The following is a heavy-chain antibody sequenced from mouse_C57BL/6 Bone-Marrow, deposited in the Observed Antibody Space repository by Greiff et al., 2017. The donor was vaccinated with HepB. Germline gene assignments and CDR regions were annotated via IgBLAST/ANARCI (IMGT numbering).Heavy chain of an antibody. CDR3: ASTPLLRYRYFDV. Sequence: QVQLQQPGAELVRPGSSVKLSCKASGYTFTSYWMDWVKQRPGQGLEWIGNIYPSDSETHYNQKFKDKATLTVDKSSSTAYMQLSSLTSEDSAVYYCASTPLLRYRYFDVWGTGTTVTVSS. CDR2: IYPSDSET. D-gene: IGHD1-2*01. CDR1: GYTFTSYW. V-gene: IGHV1-61*01. J-gene: IGHJ1*03.